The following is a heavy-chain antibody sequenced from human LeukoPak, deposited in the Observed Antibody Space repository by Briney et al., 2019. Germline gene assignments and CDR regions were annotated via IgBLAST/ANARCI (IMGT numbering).Heavy chain of an antibody. CDR2: INPNSGGT. J-gene: IGHJ4*02. D-gene: IGHD6-13*01. CDR3: ARHNSSYLDYWGQ. V-gene: IGHV1-2*02. CDR1: GYTFTGYH. Sequence: EASVTVSCKASGYTFTGYHMHWVRQAPGQGLEWMGWINPNSGGTNYAQKFQGRVTMTRDTSISTAYMELSRLRSDGTAVYYCARHNSSYLDYWGQGGQGTLVTVSS.